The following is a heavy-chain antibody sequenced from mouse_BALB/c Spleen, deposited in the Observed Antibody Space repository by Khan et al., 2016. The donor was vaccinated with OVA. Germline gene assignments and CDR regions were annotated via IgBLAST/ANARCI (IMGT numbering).Heavy chain of an antibody. Sequence: VQLKESGAELVKPGASVKLSCTASGFNIKDTYIHWVQRRPEQGLVWIGRIDPANGNPKYDPKFQGKATITADTSSNTAYLQLSSLTSEDAAVYYCVRDYWDVFAYWGQGTLVTVSA. D-gene: IGHD4-1*01. J-gene: IGHJ3*01. CDR1: GFNIKDTY. V-gene: IGHV14-3*02. CDR2: IDPANGNP. CDR3: VRDYWDVFAY.